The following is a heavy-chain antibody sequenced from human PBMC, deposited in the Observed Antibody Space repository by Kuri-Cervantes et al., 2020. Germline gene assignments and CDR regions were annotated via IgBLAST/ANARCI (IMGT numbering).Heavy chain of an antibody. CDR3: VVTLGYSGYHWGGY. J-gene: IGHJ4*02. Sequence: TCPGCSISSGSYYWSWILQPAGKGLEWIGRIYTSGSTNYKPSLKSRGTISVDTSKNQFSLKLSSVTSADTAVYYCVVTLGYSGYHWGGYWGLGTLVTVSS. CDR1: GCSISSGSYY. V-gene: IGHV4-61*02. D-gene: IGHD5-12*01. CDR2: IYTSGST.